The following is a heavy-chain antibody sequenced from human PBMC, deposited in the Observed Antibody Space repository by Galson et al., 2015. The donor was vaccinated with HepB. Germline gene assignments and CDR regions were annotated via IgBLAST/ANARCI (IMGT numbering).Heavy chain of an antibody. Sequence: TLSLTCTVSGGSISSRSYYWSWIRQPAGKGLEWIGRIYSSGSTNYNPSLESRVTISVDTPKNQFFLKLRSVTAADTAVYYCATDQTSYGTTFFDYWGQGTLVIVSS. D-gene: IGHD3-10*01. V-gene: IGHV4-61*02. J-gene: IGHJ4*02. CDR3: ATDQTSYGTTFFDY. CDR2: IYSSGST. CDR1: GGSISSRSYY.